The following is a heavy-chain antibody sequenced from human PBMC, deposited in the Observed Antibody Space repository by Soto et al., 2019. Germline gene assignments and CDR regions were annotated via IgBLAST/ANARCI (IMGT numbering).Heavy chain of an antibody. D-gene: IGHD1-26*01. CDR1: GFTFSNAW. Sequence: EVQLVESGGGLVKPGGSLRLSCAASGFTFSNAWMSWVRQAPGKGLEWVGRIKSKTDGGTTDYAAPVKGRFTISRDDSKNTLYLQMNRLKTEDTAVYYCTTEGGSYINYYYYGMDVWGQGTTVTVSS. J-gene: IGHJ6*02. CDR3: TTEGGSYINYYYYGMDV. V-gene: IGHV3-15*01. CDR2: IKSKTDGGTT.